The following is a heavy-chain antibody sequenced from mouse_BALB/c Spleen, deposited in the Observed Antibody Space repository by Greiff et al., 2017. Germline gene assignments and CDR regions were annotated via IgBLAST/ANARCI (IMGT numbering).Heavy chain of an antibody. CDR3: ARDYYGSSYTTSYAMDY. CDR1: GFTFSSYA. Sequence: EVKLMESGGGLVKPGGSLKLSCAASGFTFSSYAMSWVRQSPEKRLEWVAEISSGGSYTYYPDTVTGRFTISRDNAKNTLYLEMSSLRSEDTAMYYCARDYYGSSYTTSYAMDYWGQGTSVTVSS. J-gene: IGHJ4*01. V-gene: IGHV5-9-4*01. D-gene: IGHD1-1*01. CDR2: ISSGGSYT.